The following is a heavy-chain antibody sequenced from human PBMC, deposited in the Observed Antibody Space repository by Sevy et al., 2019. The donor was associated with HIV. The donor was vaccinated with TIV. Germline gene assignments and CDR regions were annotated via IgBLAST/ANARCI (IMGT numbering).Heavy chain of an antibody. J-gene: IGHJ5*02. CDR3: ARKYYDILTGYYRFDP. D-gene: IGHD3-9*01. CDR2: IYPGDSDT. Sequence: GESMKISCKGSGYSFTSYWIGWVRQMPGKGLEWMGIIYPGDSDTRYSPSFQGQVTISADKSISTAYLQWSSLKASDTAMYYCARKYYDILTGYYRFDPWGQGTLVTVSS. CDR1: GYSFTSYW. V-gene: IGHV5-51*01.